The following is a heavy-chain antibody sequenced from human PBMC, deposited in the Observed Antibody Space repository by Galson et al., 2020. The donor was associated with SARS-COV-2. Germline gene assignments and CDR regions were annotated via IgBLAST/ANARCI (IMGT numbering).Heavy chain of an antibody. D-gene: IGHD1-26*01. V-gene: IGHV3-30*02. Sequence: QLGESLKISCAASGFTFSSYGMHWVRQAPGKGLEWVAFIRYDGSNKYYADSVKGRFTISRDNSKNTLYLQMNSLRAEDTAVYYCAKVDSGSYYVVDYWGQGTLVTVSS. CDR1: GFTFSSYG. CDR3: AKVDSGSYYVVDY. CDR2: IRYDGSNK. J-gene: IGHJ4*02.